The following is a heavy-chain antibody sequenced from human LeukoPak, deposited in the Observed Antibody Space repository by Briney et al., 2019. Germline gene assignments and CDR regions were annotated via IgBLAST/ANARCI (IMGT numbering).Heavy chain of an antibody. D-gene: IGHD5-24*01. Sequence: TGGSLRLSCAASGFTFRSFAMSWVRQAPGKGLEWASVIYSGANSYYADSVKGRFTISRDNSENTLYLQMNSLRAEDTAVYYCARVDGNSYGFHAFDIWGQGTVVSVAT. J-gene: IGHJ3*02. CDR3: ARVDGNSYGFHAFDI. V-gene: IGHV3-23*03. CDR2: IYSGANS. CDR1: GFTFRSFA.